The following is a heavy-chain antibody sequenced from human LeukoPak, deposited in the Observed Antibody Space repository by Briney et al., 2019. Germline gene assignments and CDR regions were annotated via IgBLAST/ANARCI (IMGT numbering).Heavy chain of an antibody. CDR1: GYTFTSYD. CDR2: MNPNSGNT. V-gene: IGHV1-8*03. CDR3: ARGWTYYDFWSGYSTVFDY. D-gene: IGHD3-3*01. J-gene: IGHJ4*02. Sequence: ASVKVSCKASGYTFTSYDINWVRQATGQGLEWMGWMNPNSGNTGYAQKFQGRVTITRNTSISTAYMELSSLRSEDTAVYYCARGWTYYDFWSGYSTVFDYWGQGTLVTVSS.